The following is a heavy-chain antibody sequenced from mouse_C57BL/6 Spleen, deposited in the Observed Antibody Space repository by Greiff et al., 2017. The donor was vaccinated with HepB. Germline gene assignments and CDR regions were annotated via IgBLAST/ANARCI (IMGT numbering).Heavy chain of an antibody. CDR3: AREGDGNYAAMDY. Sequence: EVQLQQSGPELVKPGASVKISCKASGYTFTDYYMNWVKQSHGKSLEWIGDINPNNGGTSYNQKFKGKATLTVDKSSSTAYMELRSLTSEDSAVYYCAREGDGNYAAMDYWGQGTSVTVSS. CDR1: GYTFTDYY. D-gene: IGHD2-1*01. V-gene: IGHV1-26*01. J-gene: IGHJ4*01. CDR2: INPNNGGT.